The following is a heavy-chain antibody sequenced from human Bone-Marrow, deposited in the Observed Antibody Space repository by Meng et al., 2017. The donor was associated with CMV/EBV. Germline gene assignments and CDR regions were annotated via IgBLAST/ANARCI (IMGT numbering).Heavy chain of an antibody. J-gene: IGHJ4*02. Sequence: SETLSPTCTVSGGSVSSGSYYWSWIRQPPGKGLEWIGYIYYSGSTNYNPSLKSRVTISVDTSKNQFSLKLSAVTAADTAVYYCARGRGYSGYDVGWGQGTRVTGSS. D-gene: IGHD5-12*01. CDR3: ARGRGYSGYDVG. CDR2: IYYSGST. V-gene: IGHV4-61*01. CDR1: GGSVSSGSYY.